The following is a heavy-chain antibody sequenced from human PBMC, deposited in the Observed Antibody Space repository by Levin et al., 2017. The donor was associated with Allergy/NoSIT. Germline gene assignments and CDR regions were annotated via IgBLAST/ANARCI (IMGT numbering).Heavy chain of an antibody. V-gene: IGHV3-7*01. CDR3: AREGQLAGNLY. CDR2: IKQDGSEK. D-gene: IGHD6-6*01. CDR1: GFTFSSYW. Sequence: GESLKISCAASGFTFSSYWMSWVRQAPGKGLEWVANIKQDGSEKYYVDSVKGRFTISRDNAKNSLYLQMNSLRAEDTAVYYCAREGQLAGNLYWGQGTLVTVSS. J-gene: IGHJ4*02.